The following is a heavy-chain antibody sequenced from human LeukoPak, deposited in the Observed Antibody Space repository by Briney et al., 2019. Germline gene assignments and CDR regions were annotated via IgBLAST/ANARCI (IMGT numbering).Heavy chain of an antibody. D-gene: IGHD7-27*01. Sequence: SGPTLVKPTETLTLTCTFSGFSLNTRAVGVGWIRQAPGKALEWLALISRDDDKRYRPSLKSRLTITKDTSKNQVALTLANLDPVDTATYYCAHTGSAHGDDWFDPWGQGTLVTVSS. J-gene: IGHJ5*02. CDR3: AHTGSAHGDDWFDP. V-gene: IGHV2-5*02. CDR2: ISRDDDK. CDR1: GFSLNTRAVG.